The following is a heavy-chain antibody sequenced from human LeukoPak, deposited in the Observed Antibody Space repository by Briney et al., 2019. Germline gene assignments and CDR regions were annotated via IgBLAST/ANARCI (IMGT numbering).Heavy chain of an antibody. Sequence: QPGGSLRLSCAPAGFTFNSYAMSWVRQAPGKGLEWVSAISGSGGSTYYADSVKGRFTISRDNSKNTLYLQMNSLRAEDTAVYYCAKCYYDSSGYYFGAFDIWGQGTMVTVSS. D-gene: IGHD3-22*01. J-gene: IGHJ3*02. CDR2: ISGSGGST. CDR3: AKCYYDSSGYYFGAFDI. V-gene: IGHV3-23*01. CDR1: GFTFNSYA.